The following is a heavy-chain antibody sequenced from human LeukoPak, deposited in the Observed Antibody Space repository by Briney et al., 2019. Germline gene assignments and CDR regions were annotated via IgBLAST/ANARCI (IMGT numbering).Heavy chain of an antibody. CDR3: AKDLDNYYGSGSYSPFDY. Sequence: GGSLRLSCAASGFTVSTNYMSWVRQAPGRGLEWVSVLSSGGSTYYADSVKGRFTISRDNSKNTLFLQMNSLRAEDTAVYYCAKDLDNYYGSGSYSPFDYWGQGTLVTVSS. CDR1: GFTVSTNY. CDR2: LSSGGST. J-gene: IGHJ4*02. D-gene: IGHD3-10*01. V-gene: IGHV3-66*02.